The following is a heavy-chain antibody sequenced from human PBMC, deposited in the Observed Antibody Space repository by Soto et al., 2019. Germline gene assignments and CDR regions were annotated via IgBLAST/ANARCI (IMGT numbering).Heavy chain of an antibody. CDR3: TRDCRKVWGGGSCYDFDY. D-gene: IGHD2-15*01. J-gene: IGHJ4*02. CDR2: IRSKAYGGTT. V-gene: IGHV3-49*04. Sequence: EVQLVESGGGLVQPGRSLRLSCTASGFTFGDYAMSWVRQAPGKGLEWVGFIRSKAYGGTTEYAASVKGRFTISRDDSKSIAYLQMNSLKTEDTAVYYCTRDCRKVWGGGSCYDFDYWGQGTLVTVSS. CDR1: GFTFGDYA.